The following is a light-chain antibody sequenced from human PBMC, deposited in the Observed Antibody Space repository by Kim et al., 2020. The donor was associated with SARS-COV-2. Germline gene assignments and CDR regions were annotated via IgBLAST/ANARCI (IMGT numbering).Light chain of an antibody. CDR3: QSYDSDNHWV. J-gene: IGLJ3*02. CDR1: SGSIGTNY. V-gene: IGLV6-57*03. Sequence: TVTIFWTRSSGSIGTNYVQWYQQRPDSAPTTVIYADDQRPSGISDRFSAFIDTSSNSASLTISGLRTEDEADYYCQSYDSDNHWVFGGGTQLTVL. CDR2: ADD.